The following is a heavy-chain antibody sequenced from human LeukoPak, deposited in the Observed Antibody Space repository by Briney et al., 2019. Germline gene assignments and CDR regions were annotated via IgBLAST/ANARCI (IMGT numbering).Heavy chain of an antibody. D-gene: IGHD1-26*01. Sequence: PGRSLRLSCAASEFTFRSYGMHWVRQAPGKGLEWVAVISYDGSNKDYVDSVKGRFTISRENAKNSLYLQMNSLRAGDTAVYYCARGSGSYWDGAFDIWGQGTMVTVSS. V-gene: IGHV3-30*03. J-gene: IGHJ3*02. CDR2: ISYDGSNK. CDR1: EFTFRSYG. CDR3: ARGSGSYWDGAFDI.